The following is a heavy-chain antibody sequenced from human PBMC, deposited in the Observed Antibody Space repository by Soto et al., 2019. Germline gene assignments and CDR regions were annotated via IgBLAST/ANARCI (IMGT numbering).Heavy chain of an antibody. Sequence: GGSLRLSCAASGFTFSSYAMSWVRQAPGKGLEWVSAISGSGGSTYYADSVKGRFTISRDNSKNTLYLQMNSLRAEDTAVYYCAKSSVAVAGTPAYYFDYWGQGTLVTVSS. CDR2: ISGSGGST. CDR1: GFTFSSYA. V-gene: IGHV3-23*01. J-gene: IGHJ4*02. D-gene: IGHD6-19*01. CDR3: AKSSVAVAGTPAYYFDY.